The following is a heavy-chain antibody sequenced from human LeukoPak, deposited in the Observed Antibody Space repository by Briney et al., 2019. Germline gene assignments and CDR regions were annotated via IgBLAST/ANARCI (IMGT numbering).Heavy chain of an antibody. Sequence: SVKVSCKASGGTFSSYAISWVRQAPGQGLEWMGGIIPIFGTANYAQKFQGRVTITADESTSTAYMELSSLRSEDTAVYYCARTHCSSTSCYMVGNYYYYGMDVWGQGTTVTVSS. CDR1: GGTFSSYA. V-gene: IGHV1-69*13. D-gene: IGHD2-2*02. CDR2: IIPIFGTA. J-gene: IGHJ6*02. CDR3: ARTHCSSTSCYMVGNYYYYGMDV.